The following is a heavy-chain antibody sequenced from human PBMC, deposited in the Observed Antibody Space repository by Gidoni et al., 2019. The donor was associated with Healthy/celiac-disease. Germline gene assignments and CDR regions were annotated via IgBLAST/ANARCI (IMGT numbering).Heavy chain of an antibody. Sequence: QITLKESGPTLVKPTQTLTLTCTFSGFSLSTSGVGVGWIRQPPGKALEWLALIYWNDDKRYSPSLKSRLTITKDTSKNQVVLTMTNMDPVDTATYYCARTTYYDFWSGQDPNWFDPWGQGTLVTVSS. CDR3: ARTTYYDFWSGQDPNWFDP. V-gene: IGHV2-5*01. D-gene: IGHD3-3*01. J-gene: IGHJ5*02. CDR2: IYWNDDK. CDR1: GFSLSTSGVG.